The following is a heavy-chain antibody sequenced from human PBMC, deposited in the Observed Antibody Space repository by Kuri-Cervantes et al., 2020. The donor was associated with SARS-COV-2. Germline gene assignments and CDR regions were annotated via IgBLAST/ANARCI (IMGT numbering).Heavy chain of an antibody. V-gene: IGHV3-23*03. CDR3: AKLAVAGADDY. J-gene: IGHJ4*02. CDR1: GFTFSNYA. D-gene: IGHD6-19*01. Sequence: GGSLRLSCAASGFTFSNYAMSWVRQAPGKGLEWVSVIHSGDSSTNYADSVKGRFTISRDNSKNTLYLQMNTLRAEDTAVYYCAKLAVAGADDYWGQGTLVTVSS. CDR2: IHSGDSST.